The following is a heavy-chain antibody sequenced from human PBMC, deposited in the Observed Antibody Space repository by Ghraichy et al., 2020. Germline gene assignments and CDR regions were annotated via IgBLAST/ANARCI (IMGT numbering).Heavy chain of an antibody. D-gene: IGHD3-22*01. Sequence: GGSLRLSCAASGFTFSSYAMSWVRQAPGKGLEWVSAISGSGGNTYYADSVKGRFTISRDNSKNTLYLQMNSLRAEDTAVYYCAKVAPPSYYYDSSGYYLHFDYWGQGTLVTVSS. CDR3: AKVAPPSYYYDSSGYYLHFDY. CDR1: GFTFSSYA. J-gene: IGHJ4*02. CDR2: ISGSGGNT. V-gene: IGHV3-23*01.